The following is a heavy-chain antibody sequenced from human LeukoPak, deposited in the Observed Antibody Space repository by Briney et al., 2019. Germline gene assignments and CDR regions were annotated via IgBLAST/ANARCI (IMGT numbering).Heavy chain of an antibody. D-gene: IGHD4-17*01. Sequence: SETLSLTCAVSGYSMSSGYYWGWIRQPPGKRLEWIGSIYHSGSTYYNPSLKSRVTISVDRSKNQFSLKVNSVAAADTAVYYCARDMGYGDYVRLGDYWGQGTLVTVSS. CDR2: IYHSGST. V-gene: IGHV4-38-2*02. CDR1: GYSMSSGYY. CDR3: ARDMGYGDYVRLGDY. J-gene: IGHJ4*02.